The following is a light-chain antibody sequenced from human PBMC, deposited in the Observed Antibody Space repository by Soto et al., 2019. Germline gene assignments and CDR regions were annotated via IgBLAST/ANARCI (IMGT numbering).Light chain of an antibody. V-gene: IGLV2-14*01. J-gene: IGLJ3*02. Sequence: QSVLAQPASVSRSHGQSITISCSGTSSDVVGYNYVSCYHHHPGKAPKLLIYEVTNRPSGVSNRFSGCKSGNTASLTMSGLQAEDEAAYYCKSYTSISTWVFGGGTKVTVL. CDR1: SSDVVGYNY. CDR2: EVT. CDR3: KSYTSISTWV.